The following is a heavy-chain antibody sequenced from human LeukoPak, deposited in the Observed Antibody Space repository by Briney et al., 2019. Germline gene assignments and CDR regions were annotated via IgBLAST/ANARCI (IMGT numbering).Heavy chain of an antibody. CDR3: ARQDQDFDY. J-gene: IGHJ4*02. V-gene: IGHV4-59*08. CDR1: GGSISSYY. Sequence: SETLSLTCTVSGGSISSYYWSWIQQPPGKGLEWIGYIYYSGSTNYNPSLKSRVTISVDTSKKQFSLKLSSVTAADTAVYYCARQDQDFDYWGQGTLVTVSS. CDR2: IYYSGST.